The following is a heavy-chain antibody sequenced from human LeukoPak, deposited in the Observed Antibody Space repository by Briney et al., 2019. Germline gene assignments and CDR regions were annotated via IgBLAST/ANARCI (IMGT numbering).Heavy chain of an antibody. V-gene: IGHV4-59*08. CDR3: ARRAGHSSGYPPGFDY. CDR1: GGSISSYY. CDR2: IYYSGST. D-gene: IGHD3-22*01. Sequence: SETLSLTCTVSGGSISSYYWSWIRQPPGKGLEWIGYIYYSGSTNYNPSLKSRVTISVDTSKNQFSLKLSSVTAADTAVYYCARRAGHSSGYPPGFDYWGQGTLVTVSS. J-gene: IGHJ4*02.